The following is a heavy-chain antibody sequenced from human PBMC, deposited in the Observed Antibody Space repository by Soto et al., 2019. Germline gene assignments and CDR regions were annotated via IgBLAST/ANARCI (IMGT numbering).Heavy chain of an antibody. V-gene: IGHV1-69*01. Sequence: QVQLVQSGAEVKKPGSSVKVSCKTSGVSFNNNGIGWVRQAPGHGLEWMGGVSPPFRTSNYARKFQGRISITAHASTGTVNMELSSLTSEDTAQYYCARVLYYGSGSYSPYGMDVWGQGTTVPVSS. J-gene: IGHJ6*02. CDR1: GVSFNNNG. D-gene: IGHD3-10*01. CDR3: ARVLYYGSGSYSPYGMDV. CDR2: VSPPFRTS.